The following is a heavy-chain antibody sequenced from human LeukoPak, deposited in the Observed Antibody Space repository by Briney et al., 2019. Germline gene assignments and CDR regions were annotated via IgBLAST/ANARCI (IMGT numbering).Heavy chain of an antibody. V-gene: IGHV1-8*01. D-gene: IGHD6-19*01. CDR2: MNPNSGNT. J-gene: IGHJ4*02. CDR3: AGAYSSGWYPFDY. CDR1: GYTFSSSD. Sequence: ASVKVSCKASGYTFSSSDINWVRQATGQGLEWMGWMNPNSGNTYYAQRFQGRVTMTRDTSISTAYMEVSSLRSEDTAVYYCAGAYSSGWYPFDYWGQGTLVTVSS.